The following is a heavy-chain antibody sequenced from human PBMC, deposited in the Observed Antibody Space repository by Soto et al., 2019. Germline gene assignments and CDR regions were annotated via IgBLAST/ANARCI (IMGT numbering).Heavy chain of an antibody. CDR2: IWNDGKNS. CDR3: ARGYGGSCPHWSFDL. CDR1: GFTFSNYG. J-gene: IGHJ2*01. V-gene: IGHV3-33*01. D-gene: IGHD2-15*01. Sequence: QVQLVESGGGVVQPGGSLRLSCAATGFTFSNYGMYWARQAPGKGLQWVTFIWNDGKNSFYEDSVKGRFTNSRDNFKNTLYLQMDSLRSEATGVYYCARGYGGSCPHWSFDLLGRGTRVSVSS.